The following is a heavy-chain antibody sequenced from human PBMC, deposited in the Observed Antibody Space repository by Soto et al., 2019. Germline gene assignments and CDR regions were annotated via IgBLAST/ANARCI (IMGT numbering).Heavy chain of an antibody. Sequence: QVQLVESGGGVVQPGRSLRLSCAASGFTFSSYAIHWVRQAPGKGLEWVAVISYDGSNKYYADSVKGRFTISRDNSKNTLYLQMNSLRAEDTAVYYCARDLYYYDSSGYQDYWGQGTLVTVSS. D-gene: IGHD3-22*01. V-gene: IGHV3-30-3*01. CDR3: ARDLYYYDSSGYQDY. CDR1: GFTFSSYA. CDR2: ISYDGSNK. J-gene: IGHJ4*02.